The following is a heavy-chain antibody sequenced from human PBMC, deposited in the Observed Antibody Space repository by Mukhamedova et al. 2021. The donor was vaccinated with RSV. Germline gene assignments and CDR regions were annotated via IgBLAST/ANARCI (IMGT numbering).Heavy chain of an antibody. J-gene: IGHJ4*02. D-gene: IGHD1-26*01. CDR3: ARDRSGSYYFDY. Sequence: KSRVTISVDTSKIQFSLKLSSVTAADTAVYYCARDRSGSYYFDYWGQGTLVTVSS. V-gene: IGHV4-59*01.